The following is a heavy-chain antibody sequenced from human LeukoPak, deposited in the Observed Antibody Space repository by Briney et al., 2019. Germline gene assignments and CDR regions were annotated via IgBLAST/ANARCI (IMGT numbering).Heavy chain of an antibody. V-gene: IGHV3-15*01. CDR3: TRGSSWSGFGFGY. Sequence: GGSLRLSCAASGFTFSDARMSWVRQGPGKGLEWVGRLKSKSGGGTTDYAAPVKDRFTISRDDSKNTLYLQMNSLKTEDTAVYYCTRGSSWSGFGFGYWGQGTLVTVSS. J-gene: IGHJ4*02. CDR1: GFTFSDAR. D-gene: IGHD3-3*01. CDR2: LKSKSGGGTT.